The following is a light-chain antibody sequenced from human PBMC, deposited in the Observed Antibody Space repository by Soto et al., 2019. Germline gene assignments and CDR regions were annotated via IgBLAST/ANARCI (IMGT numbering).Light chain of an antibody. V-gene: IGLV2-23*01. CDR3: CSYAGSNYYVI. J-gene: IGLJ2*01. Sequence: QSVLTQPASVSGSPGQSLTISCTGTSSDVGTYNLVSWYQLHPGKAPKFLVYEDTKRPSGVSHRFSGSKSGNTASLTISGLQPEDEGDYYCCSYAGSNYYVIFGGGTKVTVL. CDR1: SSDVGTYNL. CDR2: EDT.